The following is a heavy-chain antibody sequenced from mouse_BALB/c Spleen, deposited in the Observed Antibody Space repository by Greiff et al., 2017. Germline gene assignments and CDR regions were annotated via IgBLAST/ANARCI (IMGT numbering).Heavy chain of an antibody. J-gene: IGHJ4*01. CDR2: INPDSSTI. V-gene: IGHV4-1*02. D-gene: IGHD2-10*01. Sequence: DVKLQESGGGLVQPGGSLKLSCAASGFDFSRYWMSWVRQAPGKGLEWIGEINPDSSTINYTPSLKDKFIISRDNAKNTLYLQMSKVRSEDTALYYCARPTDLLWYAMDYWGQGTSVTVSS. CDR1: GFDFSRYW. CDR3: ARPTDLLWYAMDY.